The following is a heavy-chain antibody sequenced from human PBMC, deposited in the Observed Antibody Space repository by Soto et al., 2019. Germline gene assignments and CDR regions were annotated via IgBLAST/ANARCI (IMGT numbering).Heavy chain of an antibody. Sequence: SETLSLTCSVSGGTINSGDYFWSWIRQPPGKGLEWIGSIFYTGSTYYSPSLKSRASMSMDTSKNLFSPRLRSLTAADTAVYFCARVKATLYRHYYFDYWGQGTPVTV. CDR2: IFYTGST. CDR1: GGTINSGDYF. V-gene: IGHV4-30-4*01. J-gene: IGHJ4*02. D-gene: IGHD5-12*01. CDR3: ARVKATLYRHYYFDY.